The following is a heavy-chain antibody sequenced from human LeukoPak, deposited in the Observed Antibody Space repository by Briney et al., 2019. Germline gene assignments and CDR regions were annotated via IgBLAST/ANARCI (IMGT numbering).Heavy chain of an antibody. CDR2: ISGYNGDT. J-gene: IGHJ4*02. V-gene: IGHV1-18*01. CDR3: ARSWNSACDY. Sequence: GASVKVFCKASGYTFTNYGIGWVRQAPGQGLEWMGWISGYNGDTKYAQKLQGRVATTTDTSTSTAYMELRSLRSDDTAVYYCARSWNSACDYWAREPWSPSPQ. CDR1: GYTFTNYG. D-gene: IGHD1-7*01.